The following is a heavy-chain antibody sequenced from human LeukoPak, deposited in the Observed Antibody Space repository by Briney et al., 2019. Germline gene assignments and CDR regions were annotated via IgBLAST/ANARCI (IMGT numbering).Heavy chain of an antibody. D-gene: IGHD6-13*01. J-gene: IGHJ5*02. V-gene: IGHV4-38-2*02. CDR1: GYSISSGYY. Sequence: SQTQSLTCTVSGYSISSGYYWGWIRQPPGKGLDWIGNIYHSGRTYYDPCLKSRVTISVDTSKKQFSLKLNSVTAADTAVYYCARRGSSWYRWFDPWGQGTLVTVSS. CDR3: ARRGSSWYRWFDP. CDR2: IYHSGRT.